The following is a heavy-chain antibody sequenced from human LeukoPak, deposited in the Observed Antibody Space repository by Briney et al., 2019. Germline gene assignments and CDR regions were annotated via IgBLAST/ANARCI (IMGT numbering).Heavy chain of an antibody. V-gene: IGHV1-24*01. CDR1: GYTLTELS. Sequence: ASVKVSCKVSGYTLTELSMHWVRQAPGKGLEWMGGFDPEDGETIYAQKFQGRVTMTEDTSTDTAYMELSSLRSEDTAVYYSATGPFDGRFQYYFDYWGQGTLVTVSS. J-gene: IGHJ4*02. D-gene: IGHD5-24*01. CDR3: ATGPFDGRFQYYFDY. CDR2: FDPEDGET.